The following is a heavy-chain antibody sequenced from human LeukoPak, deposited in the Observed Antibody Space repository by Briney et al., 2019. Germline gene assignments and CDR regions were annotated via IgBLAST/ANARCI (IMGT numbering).Heavy chain of an antibody. V-gene: IGHV3-7*03. D-gene: IGHD6-13*01. CDR2: INGDGSHS. J-gene: IGHJ4*02. Sequence: GGSLRLSCVASGFTFSDSWMTWVRQAPGKGLERVADINGDGSHSYCVDSVTGRFTLSRDNAKNSLFLQMNSLRAEDTAVYYCVKNSGWYCLDYWGQGTLVTVSS. CDR1: GFTFSDSW. CDR3: VKNSGWYCLDY.